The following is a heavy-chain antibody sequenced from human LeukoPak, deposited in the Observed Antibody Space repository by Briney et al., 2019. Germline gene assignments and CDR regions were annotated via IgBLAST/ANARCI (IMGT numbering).Heavy chain of an antibody. CDR2: INHSGST. V-gene: IGHV4-34*01. CDR1: GGSFSGYY. Sequence: SETLSLTCAVYGGSFSGYYWSWIRQPPGKGLEWIGEINHSGSTNYNPSLKSRVTISVDTSKNQFSLKLSSVTAADTAVYYCARDRLTAMASSGAFDIWGQGTMVTVSS. J-gene: IGHJ3*02. D-gene: IGHD5-18*01. CDR3: ARDRLTAMASSGAFDI.